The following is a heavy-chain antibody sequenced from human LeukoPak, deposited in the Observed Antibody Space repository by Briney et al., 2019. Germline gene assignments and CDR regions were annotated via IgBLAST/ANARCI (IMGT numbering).Heavy chain of an antibody. CDR1: GFTFSSYG. CDR2: IWYDGSNK. CDR3: ARGSGYSGYDAVDY. J-gene: IGHJ4*02. V-gene: IGHV3-33*01. D-gene: IGHD5-12*01. Sequence: GGSLRLSCAASGFTFSSYGMHWVRQAPGKGREWVAVIWYDGSNKYYADSVKGRFTISRDNSKNTLYLQMNSLRAEDTAVYYCARGSGYSGYDAVDYWGQGTLVTVSS.